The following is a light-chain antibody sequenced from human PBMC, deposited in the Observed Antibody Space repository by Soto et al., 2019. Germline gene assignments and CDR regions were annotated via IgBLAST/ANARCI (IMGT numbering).Light chain of an antibody. Sequence: EIVLTHSPGTLSLSPGERATLSCRASQSVSSAYLAWYQQKPGQAPRLLISGASSRATGIPDRFSGSGSGTDFSLTISGLEPEDFAVYYCQQYGGSVPITFGQGTRLDIK. CDR1: QSVSSAY. CDR3: QQYGGSVPIT. CDR2: GAS. J-gene: IGKJ5*01. V-gene: IGKV3-20*01.